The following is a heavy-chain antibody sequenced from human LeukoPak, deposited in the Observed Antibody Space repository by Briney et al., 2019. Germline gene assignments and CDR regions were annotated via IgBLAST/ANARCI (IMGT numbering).Heavy chain of an antibody. D-gene: IGHD3-22*01. CDR3: ARDRRTYYYDSSGYLDY. V-gene: IGHV1-69*05. CDR2: IIPIFGTA. Sequence: SVKVSCKASGGTFNSYAISWVRQAPGQGLEWMGGIIPIFGTANYAQKFQGRVTITTDESTSTAYMELSSLRSEDTAVYYCARDRRTYYYDSSGYLDYWGQGTLVTVSS. J-gene: IGHJ4*02. CDR1: GGTFNSYA.